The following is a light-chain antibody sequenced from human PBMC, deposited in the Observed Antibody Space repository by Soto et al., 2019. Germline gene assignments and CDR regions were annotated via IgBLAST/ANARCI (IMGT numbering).Light chain of an antibody. CDR3: QAWDSSTVV. CDR1: KLGNKY. J-gene: IGLJ2*01. V-gene: IGLV3-1*01. CDR2: EDT. Sequence: SSELTQPPSVSVSPGQTASITCSGDKLGNKYAYWYRQKPGQSPVLVIYEDTKRPSGIPEQFSGSNSGNTATLTISGTQAMDEADYYCQAWDSSTVVFGGGTKLTVL.